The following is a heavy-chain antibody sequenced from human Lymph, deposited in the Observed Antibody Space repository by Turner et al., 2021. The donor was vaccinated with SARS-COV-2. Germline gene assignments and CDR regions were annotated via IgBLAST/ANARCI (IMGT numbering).Heavy chain of an antibody. CDR1: GYTLTELS. V-gene: IGHV1-24*01. D-gene: IGHD6-19*01. CDR3: ATAPAVADYFHYYYGMDV. J-gene: IGHJ6*02. Sequence: QVQLVQSGAEVKKPGASVKLSCKVSGYTLTELSMHWVRQAPGKGLEWMGGFDPEDAETIYAQKFQGRVTMTEDTSTDTAYMELSSLRSEDTAVYYCATAPAVADYFHYYYGMDVWGQGTTVTVSS. CDR2: FDPEDAET.